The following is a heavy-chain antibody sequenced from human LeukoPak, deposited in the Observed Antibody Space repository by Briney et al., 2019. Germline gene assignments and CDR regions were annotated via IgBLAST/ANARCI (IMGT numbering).Heavy chain of an antibody. CDR2: INPSGGST. CDR3: ARDGDYYDSSGYSDY. D-gene: IGHD3-22*01. Sequence: ASVKVSSRASGYTFTSYYMHWVRQAPGQGLEWMGIINPSGGSTSYAQKFQGRVTMTRDMSTSTVYMELSSLRSEDTAVYYCARDGDYYDSSGYSDYWGQGTLVTVSS. J-gene: IGHJ4*02. CDR1: GYTFTSYY. V-gene: IGHV1-46*01.